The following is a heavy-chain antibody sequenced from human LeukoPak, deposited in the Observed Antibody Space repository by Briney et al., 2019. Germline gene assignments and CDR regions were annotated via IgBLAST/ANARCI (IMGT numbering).Heavy chain of an antibody. CDR2: ISYDGSNK. Sequence: GGPLRLSCAASGFTFSSYAMHWVRQAPGKGLEWVAVISYDGSNKYYADSVKGRFTISRDNSKNTLYLQMNSLRAEDTAVYYCARMVIGSGSRYYYGMDVWGQGTTVTVSS. D-gene: IGHD3-10*01. CDR3: ARMVIGSGSRYYYGMDV. J-gene: IGHJ6*02. CDR1: GFTFSSYA. V-gene: IGHV3-30-3*01.